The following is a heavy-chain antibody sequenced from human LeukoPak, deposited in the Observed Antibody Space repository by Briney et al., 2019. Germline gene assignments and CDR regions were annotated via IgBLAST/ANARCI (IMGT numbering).Heavy chain of an antibody. CDR2: IYHSGST. D-gene: IGHD3-10*01. CDR1: GGSISSSSYY. J-gene: IGHJ6*03. Sequence: PSETLSLTCTVSGGSISSSSYYWGWIRQPPGKGLEWIGSIYHSGSTYYNPSLKSRVTISVDTSKNQFSLKLSSVTAADTAVYYCARPVISGYYYYMDVWGKGTTVTISS. V-gene: IGHV4-39*07. CDR3: ARPVISGYYYYMDV.